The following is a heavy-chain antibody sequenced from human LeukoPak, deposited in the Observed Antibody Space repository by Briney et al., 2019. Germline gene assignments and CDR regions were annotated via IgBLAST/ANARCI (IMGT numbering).Heavy chain of an antibody. CDR1: GVSISSNYYY. J-gene: IGHJ4*02. Sequence: SETLSLTCTVSGVSISSNYYYWGWIRQPPGKGLEWIGTIHYSGSTYYNPSLKSRVTISEDTSKNQFSLKLTSVTAADTAVYYCARRYRGYFDYWGQGILVTVSS. V-gene: IGHV4-39*01. CDR3: ARRYRGYFDY. CDR2: IHYSGST. D-gene: IGHD3-16*02.